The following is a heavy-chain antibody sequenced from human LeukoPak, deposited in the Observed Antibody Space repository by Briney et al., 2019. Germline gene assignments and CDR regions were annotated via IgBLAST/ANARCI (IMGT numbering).Heavy chain of an antibody. D-gene: IGHD6-13*01. J-gene: IGHJ3*02. V-gene: IGHV1-2*02. CDR3: ASLGGYSSSWYDAFDI. CDR2: INPNSGGT. CDR1: GYTFTGYY. Sequence: ASVKVSCKASGYTFTGYYMHWVRQAPGQGLEGMGWINPNSGGTNYAQKFQGRVTMTRDTSISTAYMELSRLRSDDTAVYYCASLGGYSSSWYDAFDIWGQGTMVTVSS.